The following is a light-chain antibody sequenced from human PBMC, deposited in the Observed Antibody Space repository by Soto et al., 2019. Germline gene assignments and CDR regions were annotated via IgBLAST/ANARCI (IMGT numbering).Light chain of an antibody. CDR3: QHYGGSLS. J-gene: IGKJ4*01. V-gene: IGKV3-20*01. Sequence: EIVLTQSPATLSLSPGERATLSCRASQSVSSYLAWYQQKPGQAPRLLIHDASNRATGIPDRFSGSGSGTDFTLTISRLEPEDFAEYYCQHYGGSLSFGGGTKVDIK. CDR1: QSVSSY. CDR2: DAS.